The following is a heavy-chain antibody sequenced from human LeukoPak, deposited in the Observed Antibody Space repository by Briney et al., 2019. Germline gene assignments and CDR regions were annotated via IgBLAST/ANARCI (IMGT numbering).Heavy chain of an antibody. D-gene: IGHD6-13*01. V-gene: IGHV4-39*02. J-gene: IGHJ4*02. Sequence: PSQTLSLTCTVSGGSISSHHWGWIRQPPGKGLEWIGTIFYTGNTYYSPSLKTRVTMSVATSKNHFSLSLSSVTAADTAFYYCARRAAAAGTIPEYYFDYWGQGTLVTVSS. CDR2: IFYTGNT. CDR3: ARRAAAAGTIPEYYFDY. CDR1: GGSISSHH.